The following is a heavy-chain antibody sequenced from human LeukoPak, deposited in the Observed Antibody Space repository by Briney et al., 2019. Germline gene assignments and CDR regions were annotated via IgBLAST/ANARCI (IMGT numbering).Heavy chain of an antibody. CDR2: IYYSGST. V-gene: IGHV4-59*12. Sequence: SETLSLTCTVSGGSISGYYWSWIRQPPGKGLEWIGYIYYSGSTNYNPSLKSRVTISVDKSKNQFSLKLNSVTAADTAVYYCARIETPAQVLPDNWGQGTLVTVSS. J-gene: IGHJ4*02. D-gene: IGHD4/OR15-4a*01. CDR1: GGSISGYY. CDR3: ARIETPAQVLPDN.